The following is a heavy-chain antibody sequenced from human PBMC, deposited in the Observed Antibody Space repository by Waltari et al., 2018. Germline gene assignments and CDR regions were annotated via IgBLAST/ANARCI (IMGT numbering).Heavy chain of an antibody. V-gene: IGHV7-4-1*02. D-gene: IGHD3-3*01. J-gene: IGHJ4*02. CDR2: INTNTGNP. CDR3: ARGKRFLEWLPSYYFDY. Sequence: QVQLVQSGSELKKPGASVKVSCKASGYNFASYAMNCVRQAPGQGLEWMVGINTNTGNPTYAQGFTGRFVFSLDTSVSTAYLQISSLKAEDTAVYYCARGKRFLEWLPSYYFDYWGQGTLVTVSS. CDR1: GYNFASYA.